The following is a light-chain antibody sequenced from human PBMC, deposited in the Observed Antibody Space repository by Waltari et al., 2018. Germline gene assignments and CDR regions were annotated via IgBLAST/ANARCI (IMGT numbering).Light chain of an antibody. Sequence: ETVMTQSPATLSLSPGARATFSCRASQSVSSHLAWYQQTPGQTPRLLIYGASSRPTGIPHRLRGRGCGTDFTLSFSRVEGEEVGVYYCGQGSNWPDSFGQGTKVEIK. CDR2: GAS. CDR3: GQGSNWPDS. J-gene: IGKJ2*03. CDR1: QSVSSH. V-gene: IGKV3D-15*01.